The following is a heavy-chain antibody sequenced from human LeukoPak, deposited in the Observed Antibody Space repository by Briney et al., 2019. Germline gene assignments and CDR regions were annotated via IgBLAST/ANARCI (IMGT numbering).Heavy chain of an antibody. CDR1: GFTFSNSW. Sequence: GGSLRLSCAASGFTFSNSWMSWIRQAPGQGLEWVANIKQDGSEKYYVDSVKGRFTISRDNARNSLYLQMNSLRAEDTAVYYCARDYVDIVATSAFDIWGQGTMVTVSS. D-gene: IGHD5-12*01. CDR3: ARDYVDIVATSAFDI. J-gene: IGHJ3*02. CDR2: IKQDGSEK. V-gene: IGHV3-7*01.